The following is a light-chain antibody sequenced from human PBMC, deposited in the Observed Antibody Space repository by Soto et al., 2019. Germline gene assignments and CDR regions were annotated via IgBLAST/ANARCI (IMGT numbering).Light chain of an antibody. CDR1: ETFNNK. CDR3: QQYNNWLLT. Sequence: VLTQAPATLAVSPGERATLSCRASETFNNKLAWYQQKPGQAPRLIIYRTSTRATGVTARFSGSGSETEFTLTISSLQSEDFAVYYCQQYNNWLLTFGGGTNVDIK. CDR2: RTS. J-gene: IGKJ4*01. V-gene: IGKV3-15*01.